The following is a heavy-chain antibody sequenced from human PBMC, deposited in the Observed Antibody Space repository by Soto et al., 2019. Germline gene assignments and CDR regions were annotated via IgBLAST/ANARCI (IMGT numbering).Heavy chain of an antibody. V-gene: IGHV1-69*13. CDR3: ARPRSHYYDRSAERAFDI. Sequence: SVKVSCKAAGGTFNNYAMSWVRQAPGQGLEWMGGIIPLFGTTNYAQKFQGRVTITADESRSTAYMELSSLRSEDTAFYYCARPRSHYYDRSAERAFDIWGQGTMVTVSS. D-gene: IGHD3-22*01. J-gene: IGHJ3*02. CDR2: IIPLFGTT. CDR1: GGTFNNYA.